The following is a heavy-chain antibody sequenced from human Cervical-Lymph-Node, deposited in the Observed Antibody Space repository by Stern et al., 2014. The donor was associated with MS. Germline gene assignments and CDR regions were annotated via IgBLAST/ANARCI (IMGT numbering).Heavy chain of an antibody. J-gene: IGHJ6*02. Sequence: VQLMQSGAEVKKPGESLKISCKASGYTFTNYWIGWVRQMPGKGLECMGIIYPGDSDIRYSPSFQGQVTFSADKSISTAYLQWRSLKASDTAIYYCARHCSGGDCGDSYGMDVWGQGTTVTVSS. CDR3: ARHCSGGDCGDSYGMDV. CDR1: GYTFTNYW. CDR2: IYPGDSDI. D-gene: IGHD2-21*02. V-gene: IGHV5-51*01.